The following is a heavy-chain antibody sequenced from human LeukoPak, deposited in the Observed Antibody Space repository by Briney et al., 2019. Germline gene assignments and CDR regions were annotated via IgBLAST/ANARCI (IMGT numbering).Heavy chain of an antibody. CDR3: ARGKFDDYVWGSYRYADY. CDR2: INHSGST. Sequence: SETLSLTCAVYGGSFSGYYWSWIRQPPGKGLEWSGEINHSGSTNSNPSLKSRVTISVATSKNQFSLKLSSVTAADTAVYYCARGKFDDYVWGSYRYADYWGQGTLVTVSS. D-gene: IGHD3-16*02. CDR1: GGSFSGYY. V-gene: IGHV4-34*01. J-gene: IGHJ4*02.